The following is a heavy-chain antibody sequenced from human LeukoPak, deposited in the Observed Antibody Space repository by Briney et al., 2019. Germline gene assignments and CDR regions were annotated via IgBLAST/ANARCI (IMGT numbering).Heavy chain of an antibody. V-gene: IGHV4-39*07. CDR1: GGSISSSSYY. CDR3: ARTPRSTGYMDV. CDR2: IYYSGST. Sequence: SETLSLTCTVSGGSISSSSYYWGWIRQPPGKGLEWIGSIYYSGSTYYNPSLKSRVTISVDTSKNQFSLKLSSVTAADTAVYYCARTPRSTGYMDVWGKGTTVTVSS. J-gene: IGHJ6*03.